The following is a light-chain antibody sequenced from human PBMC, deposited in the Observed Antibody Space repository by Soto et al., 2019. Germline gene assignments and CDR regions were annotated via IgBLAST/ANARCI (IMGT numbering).Light chain of an antibody. Sequence: DIQMTQSPSSLSASVGDRAIITCRASQTVRNWLAWFQQKPGEAPKLLIYKAPRLESGVPSRFNGSGYGTDFTLTITNLVPGDSATYFCQQYDASPLTFGQGTKLEIK. V-gene: IGKV1-5*03. CDR1: QTVRNW. CDR2: KAP. J-gene: IGKJ2*01. CDR3: QQYDASPLT.